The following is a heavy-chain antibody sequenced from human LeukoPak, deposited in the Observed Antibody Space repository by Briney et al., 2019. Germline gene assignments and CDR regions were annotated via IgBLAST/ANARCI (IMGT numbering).Heavy chain of an antibody. CDR1: GGTFSSYA. Sequence: GASVKVSCKASGGTFSSYAISWVRQAPGQGLEWMGRIIPIFGTANYAQKFQGRVTITTDGSTSTAYMELSSLRSEDTAVYYCARTPHMYYYDSSGYYYFMDYWGQGTLVTVSS. CDR2: IIPIFGTA. CDR3: ARTPHMYYYDSSGYYYFMDY. V-gene: IGHV1-69*05. J-gene: IGHJ4*02. D-gene: IGHD3-22*01.